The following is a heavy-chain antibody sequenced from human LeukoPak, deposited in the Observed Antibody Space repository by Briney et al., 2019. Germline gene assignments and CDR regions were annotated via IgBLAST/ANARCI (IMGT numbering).Heavy chain of an antibody. CDR1: GFTFSNTW. Sequence: GGSLRLSCAASGFTFSNTWMSWVRQAPGKGLEWVCRIKSKTDGGTTDYAAPVKGRFTISRDDSKNTLYLQMNSLKTEDTAVYYCTTGLGGYWGQGTLVTVSS. J-gene: IGHJ4*02. CDR3: TTGLGGY. CDR2: IKSKTDGGTT. V-gene: IGHV3-15*01. D-gene: IGHD3-16*01.